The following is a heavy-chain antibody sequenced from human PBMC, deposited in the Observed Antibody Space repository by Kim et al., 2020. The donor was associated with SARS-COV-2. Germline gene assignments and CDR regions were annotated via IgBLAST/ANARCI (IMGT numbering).Heavy chain of an antibody. D-gene: IGHD6-6*01. CDR1: RFTFSSDA. Sequence: GGSLRLSCAASRFTFSSDAMNWVRQAPGKGLEWVSYISSGRDYIYYADSVKGRFTVSRDNAKNSLYLQMNSLRDEDTAVYYCTRELENSSSRGGLWGQGTLVTVSS. J-gene: IGHJ4*02. CDR2: ISSGRDYI. CDR3: TRELENSSSRGGL. V-gene: IGHV3-21*05.